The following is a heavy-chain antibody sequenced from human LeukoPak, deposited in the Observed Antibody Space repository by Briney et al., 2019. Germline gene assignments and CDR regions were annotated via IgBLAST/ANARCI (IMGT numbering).Heavy chain of an antibody. V-gene: IGHV4-34*01. CDR1: GGSFSGYY. CDR3: ARKRIMITFGGVIGLYFDY. J-gene: IGHJ4*02. Sequence: PSETLSLTCAVYGGSFSGYYWSWIRQPPGKGLEWIGEINHSGSTNYNPSLKSRVTISVDTSKNQFSLKLISVTAADTAVYYCARKRIMITFGGVIGLYFDYWGQGTLVTVSS. CDR2: INHSGST. D-gene: IGHD3-16*02.